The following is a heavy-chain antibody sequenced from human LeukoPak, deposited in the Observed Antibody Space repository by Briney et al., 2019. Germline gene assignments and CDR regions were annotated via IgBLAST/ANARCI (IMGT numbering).Heavy chain of an antibody. J-gene: IGHJ4*02. D-gene: IGHD5-24*01. CDR1: GFTFNSYA. V-gene: IGHV3-30*04. Sequence: GGSLRLSCAASGFTFNSYAMHWVRQAPGKGLEWVAVISYDGSNKYYADSVKGRFTISRDNSKNTLYLQMNSLRAEDTAVYYCAKEQTWLWGQGTLVTVSS. CDR3: AKEQTWL. CDR2: ISYDGSNK.